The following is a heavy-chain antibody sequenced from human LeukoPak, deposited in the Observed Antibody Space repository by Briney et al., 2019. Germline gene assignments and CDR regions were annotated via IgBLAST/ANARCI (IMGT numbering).Heavy chain of an antibody. CDR3: ARAKTIGRYFDY. V-gene: IGHV1-69*05. CDR2: IIPIFGTA. J-gene: IGHJ4*02. D-gene: IGHD3-10*01. Sequence: GSSVKVSCKASGGTFSSYAISWVRQAPGQGLEWMGGIIPIFGTANYAQKFQGRVTITTDESTSTAYMELSSLRSEDTAVYHCARAKTIGRYFDYWGRGTLVTVSS. CDR1: GGTFSSYA.